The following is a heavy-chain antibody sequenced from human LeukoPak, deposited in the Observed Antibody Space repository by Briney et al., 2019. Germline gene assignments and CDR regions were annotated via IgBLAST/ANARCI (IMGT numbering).Heavy chain of an antibody. V-gene: IGHV3-23*01. CDR2: ICVRTGNT. CDR1: GFTVSNNY. D-gene: IGHD1/OR15-1a*01. J-gene: IGHJ4*02. CDR3: AKGNWDRLEVFDY. Sequence: GGSLRLSCKASGFTVSNNYMNWVRQAPGKGLEWVSTICVRTGNTYYADSVKGRFTISRDNSKDTLSLLMNSLRAEDTAIYYCAKGNWDRLEVFDYWGQGTLVTVSS.